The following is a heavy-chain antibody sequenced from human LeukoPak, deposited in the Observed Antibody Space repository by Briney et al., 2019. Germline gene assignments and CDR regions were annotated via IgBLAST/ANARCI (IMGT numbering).Heavy chain of an antibody. J-gene: IGHJ4*02. CDR1: GFTFSSCA. CDR3: AKDRPVPYSAVAYFDY. Sequence: QSGGSLRLSCAASGFTFSSCAMSWVRQAPGKGLEWVAGITGSGSSTDYADFVKGRLTISRDNSKNTVYLQINGLRAEDTALYYCAKDRPVPYSAVAYFDYWGQGTLVTVSS. CDR2: ITGSGSST. V-gene: IGHV3-23*01. D-gene: IGHD6-19*01.